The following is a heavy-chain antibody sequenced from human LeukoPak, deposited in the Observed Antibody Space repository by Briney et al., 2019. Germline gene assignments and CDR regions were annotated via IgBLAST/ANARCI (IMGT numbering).Heavy chain of an antibody. CDR2: INPNSGGT. Sequence: ASVKVSCKASGYTFTGYYMHWVRQAPGQELEWMGWINPNSGGTNYAQKFQDRVTMTRDTSISTAYMELSRLRSDDTAVYYCARVVRDSSGYPFDYWGQGTLVTVSS. J-gene: IGHJ4*02. V-gene: IGHV1-2*02. D-gene: IGHD3-22*01. CDR3: ARVVRDSSGYPFDY. CDR1: GYTFTGYY.